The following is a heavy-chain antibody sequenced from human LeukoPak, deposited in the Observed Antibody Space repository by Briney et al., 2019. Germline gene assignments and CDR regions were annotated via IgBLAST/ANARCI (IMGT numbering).Heavy chain of an antibody. V-gene: IGHV3-30*04. CDR1: GFTFSSYA. D-gene: IGHD3-22*01. CDR3: VRDHDSSSYPGNYYFDY. J-gene: IGHJ4*02. Sequence: GGSLRLSCAASGFTFSSYAMHWVRQAPGKGLEWVAVISYVGDNQYYADSVKGRFTISRDNSKNTLYLQMNSLRPEDTAIYYCVRDHDSSSYPGNYYFDYWSQGTLVTVSS. CDR2: ISYVGDNQ.